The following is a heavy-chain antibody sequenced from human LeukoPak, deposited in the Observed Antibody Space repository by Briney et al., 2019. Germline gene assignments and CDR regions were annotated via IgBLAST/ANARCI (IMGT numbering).Heavy chain of an antibody. CDR3: ARDLTRYFDY. V-gene: IGHV3-30*04. D-gene: IGHD1-1*01. Sequence: PGGSLRLSCAASGFTFSSYAMHWARQAPGKGLEWVAVISYDGSNKYYADSVKGRFTISRDNSKNTLYLQMNSLRAEDTAVYYCARDLTRYFDYWGQGTLVTVSS. J-gene: IGHJ4*02. CDR1: GFTFSSYA. CDR2: ISYDGSNK.